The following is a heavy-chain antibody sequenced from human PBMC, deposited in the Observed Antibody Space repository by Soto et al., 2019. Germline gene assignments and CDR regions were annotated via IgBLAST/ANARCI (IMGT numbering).Heavy chain of an antibody. CDR2: IYHSGST. V-gene: IGHV4-4*02. CDR3: AGGITVAGPSSDCFDI. Sequence: QVQLQESGPGLVKPSGTLSLTCAVSSGSISSSNWWTWVRQPPGKGLEWIGEIYHSGSTNYNPSLTSRVTISVDKSTNQFSLKLSSVTASDTAVYFCAGGITVAGPSSDCFDIWGQGTMVTVSS. CDR1: SGSISSSNW. J-gene: IGHJ3*02. D-gene: IGHD6-19*01.